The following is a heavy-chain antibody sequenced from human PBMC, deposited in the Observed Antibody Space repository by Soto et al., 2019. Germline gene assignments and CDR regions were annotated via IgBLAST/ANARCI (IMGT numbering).Heavy chain of an antibody. CDR3: ARDQRLGRPQTYYDFWSGYRNYLFAY. CDR2: ISAYNGNT. Sequence: QVQLVQSGAEVKKPGASVKVSCKASGYTFTSYGISWVRQAPGQGLEWMGWISAYNGNTNYAQKLQGRVTMTTDTSTSTAYMELRSLRSDDTAVYYCARDQRLGRPQTYYDFWSGYRNYLFAYWGQGTLVTVSS. D-gene: IGHD3-3*01. J-gene: IGHJ4*02. CDR1: GYTFTSYG. V-gene: IGHV1-18*01.